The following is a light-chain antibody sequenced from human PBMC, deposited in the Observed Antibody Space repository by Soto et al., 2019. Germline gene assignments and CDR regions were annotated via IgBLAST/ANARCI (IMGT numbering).Light chain of an antibody. V-gene: IGKV3-11*01. Sequence: EIVLTQSPATLSLSPGERATLSCRASQSVSSYLAWYQQKPGQAPRLLIYDASSRATGIPARFSGSGSGTEFTLTISSLEPEDFVVYYCQQRSNWPVTFGQGTRVDIK. CDR1: QSVSSY. J-gene: IGKJ1*01. CDR2: DAS. CDR3: QQRSNWPVT.